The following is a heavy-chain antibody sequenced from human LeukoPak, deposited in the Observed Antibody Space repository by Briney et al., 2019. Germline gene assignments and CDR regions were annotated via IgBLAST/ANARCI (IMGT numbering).Heavy chain of an antibody. Sequence: GGSLRLSCAASGFTFNSYSMYWVRQAPGKGLEWVSSISSSSSYIYYADSVKGRFTISRDNAKNSLYLQMNSLRAEDTAVYYCAATIAAAGFFDYWGQGTLGTVSS. CDR1: GFTFNSYS. CDR2: ISSSSSYI. CDR3: AATIAAAGFFDY. D-gene: IGHD6-13*01. J-gene: IGHJ4*02. V-gene: IGHV3-21*01.